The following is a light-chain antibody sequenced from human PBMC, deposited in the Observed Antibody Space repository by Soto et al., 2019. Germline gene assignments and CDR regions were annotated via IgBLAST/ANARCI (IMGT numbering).Light chain of an antibody. CDR1: QSISSNS. Sequence: EIVLTQSPGTLSFSPGERATLSCRASQSISSNSLAWYQQRPGQAPRVLTYGASSRATGIPDRFSGSESGTDFTLTISRLEPQYFPLYYYHHYSTFPSTFGQRPNVELK. CDR3: HHYSTFPST. V-gene: IGKV3-20*01. CDR2: GAS. J-gene: IGKJ1*01.